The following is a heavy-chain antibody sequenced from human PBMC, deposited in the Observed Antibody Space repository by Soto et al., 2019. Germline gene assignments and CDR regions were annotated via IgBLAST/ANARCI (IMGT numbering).Heavy chain of an antibody. D-gene: IGHD4-17*01. CDR1: GFTFDSYA. V-gene: IGHV3-30-3*01. Sequence: PGGSLRLSGAASGFTFDSYAVHWFRQAPGKGLEWVAIVSYDESHKYYADSVKGRFTISRDNSKNTLYLQMSSLRAEDTAVYFCARPLTTGTNTNFAYWGQGTLVTVSS. CDR3: ARPLTTGTNTNFAY. CDR2: VSYDESHK. J-gene: IGHJ4*02.